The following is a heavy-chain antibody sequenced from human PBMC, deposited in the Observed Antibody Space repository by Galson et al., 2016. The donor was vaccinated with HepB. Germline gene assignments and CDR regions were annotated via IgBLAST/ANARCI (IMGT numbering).Heavy chain of an antibody. V-gene: IGHV3-7*01. CDR2: IRGDGIVS. CDR3: SREMTGSYFD. Sequence: SLRLSCAASGFTFNAHWMNWVRPAPGKGLEWVANIRGDGIVSYYAESVRGRFTISRANAKNSLYLQMNGLRVDETAVYYCSREMTGSYFDWGQGTLVTVSS. CDR1: GFTFNAHW. D-gene: IGHD3-10*01. J-gene: IGHJ4*02.